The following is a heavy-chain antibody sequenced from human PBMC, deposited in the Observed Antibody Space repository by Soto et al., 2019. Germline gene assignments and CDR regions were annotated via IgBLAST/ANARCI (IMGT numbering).Heavy chain of an antibody. CDR2: INAGNGNT. Sequence: QVQLVQSGAEVEKPGASVKLSCKASGYTFTSYAVHWVRQAPGQRLEWMGWINAGNGNTKYSQKFQDRVTITMDASASTAYMELSSLTSEDTALYYCARAYNPPFDYWGQGTLVTVSS. V-gene: IGHV1-3*01. D-gene: IGHD1-1*01. CDR3: ARAYNPPFDY. CDR1: GYTFTSYA. J-gene: IGHJ4*02.